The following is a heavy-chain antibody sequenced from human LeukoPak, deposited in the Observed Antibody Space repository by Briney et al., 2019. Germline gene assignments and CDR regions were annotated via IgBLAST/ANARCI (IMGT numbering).Heavy chain of an antibody. CDR2: ISYDGNNE. Sequence: GRSLRLSCAASGFTFSGFAMHWVRQPPGKGLEWVAVISYDGNNEFYADSVKGRFTISRDNFRNTLYLQMSSLRAEDTAVYYCARATGSTSFCPMDVWGQGTTVTVSS. V-gene: IGHV3-30-3*01. CDR3: ARATGSTSFCPMDV. CDR1: GFTFSGFA. D-gene: IGHD2-2*01. J-gene: IGHJ6*02.